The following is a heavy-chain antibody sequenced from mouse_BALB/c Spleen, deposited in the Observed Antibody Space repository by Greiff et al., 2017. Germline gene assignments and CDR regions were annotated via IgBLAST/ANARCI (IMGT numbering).Heavy chain of an antibody. CDR1: GFAFSSYD. CDR2: ISSGGGST. V-gene: IGHV5-12-1*01. Sequence: EVHLVESGGGLVKPGGSLKLSCAASGFAFSSYDMSWVRQTPEKRLEWVAYISSGGGSTYYPDTVKGRFTISRDNAKNTLYLQMSSLKSEDTAMYYCARQDQYYYAMDYWGQGTSVTVSS. CDR3: ARQDQYYYAMDY. J-gene: IGHJ4*01.